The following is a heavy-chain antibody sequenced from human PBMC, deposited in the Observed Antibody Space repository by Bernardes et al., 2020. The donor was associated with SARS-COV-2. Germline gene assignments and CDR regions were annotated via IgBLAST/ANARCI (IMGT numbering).Heavy chain of an antibody. J-gene: IGHJ4*02. CDR3: AREATTKPWSAYSYYFDN. D-gene: IGHD3-3*01. CDR1: GFTFSAYT. V-gene: IGHV3-21*01. Sequence: GGSLRLSCVASGFTFSAYTMNWVRQAPGKGLEWVSSITSNSIYIYYADSVKGRFTVSRDNARNSLYLQMTSLRAEDTSIYYCAREATTKPWSAYSYYFDNWGQGTPVTVSS. CDR2: ITSNSIYI.